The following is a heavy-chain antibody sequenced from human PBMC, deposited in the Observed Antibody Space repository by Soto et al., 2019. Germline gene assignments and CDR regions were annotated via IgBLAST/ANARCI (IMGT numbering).Heavy chain of an antibody. Sequence: HLNKQAPGKGLEYLSAISNDGVHTYYANSVKDRFTISRDNSKDTLYLHMGSLRPEDMAVYYCARGNLPWDNHSYGIDVRGPGTTVTVP. J-gene: IGHJ6*02. V-gene: IGHV3-64*01. CDR3: ARGNLPWDNHSYGIDV. D-gene: IGHD1-1*01. CDR2: ISNDGVHT.